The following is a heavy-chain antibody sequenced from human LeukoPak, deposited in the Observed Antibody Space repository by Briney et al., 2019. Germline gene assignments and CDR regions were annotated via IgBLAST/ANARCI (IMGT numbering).Heavy chain of an antibody. D-gene: IGHD3-10*01. Sequence: GGSLRLSCAASGFTFSSYSMNWVRQAPGKGLEWVSYISSSSSTIYYADSVKGRFTISRDNAKNSLYLQMNSLRAEDTAVYYCARDRLWFGELLSAFGIWGQGTMVTVSS. CDR3: ARDRLWFGELLSAFGI. CDR2: ISSSSSTI. V-gene: IGHV3-48*01. CDR1: GFTFSSYS. J-gene: IGHJ3*02.